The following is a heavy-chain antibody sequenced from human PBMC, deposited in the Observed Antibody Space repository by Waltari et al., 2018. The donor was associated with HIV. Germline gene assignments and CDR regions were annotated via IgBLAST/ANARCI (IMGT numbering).Heavy chain of an antibody. CDR1: GGTFSSYA. CDR2: IIPDFGTA. Sequence: QVQLVQSGAEVKKPVSSVRVSCKVSGGTFSSYAINWVRQAPRKGLEWMGGIIPDFGTANYAERFQGRVTITADEYTSTAYMDLSSLRSEDTAVYFCARDHRGNKLLYGMDVWGQGTTVTV. J-gene: IGHJ6*02. CDR3: ARDHRGNKLLYGMDV. V-gene: IGHV1-69*01.